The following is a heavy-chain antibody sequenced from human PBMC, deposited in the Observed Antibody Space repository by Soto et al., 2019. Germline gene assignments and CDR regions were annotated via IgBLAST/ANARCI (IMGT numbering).Heavy chain of an antibody. V-gene: IGHV1-69*01. CDR3: VRDDIVVVPAAIGDYYYGMDV. Sequence: QVQLVQSGAEVKKPGSSVRVSCKASGVTFSSYAISWVRQAPGQGLEWMGGIIPIFGTANYAQKFQGRVTITADDSTSTDYMELSSMRYEDTAVYYCVRDDIVVVPAAIGDYYYGMDVWCQGTTVTVSS. CDR2: IIPIFGTA. J-gene: IGHJ6*02. D-gene: IGHD2-2*02. CDR1: GVTFSSYA.